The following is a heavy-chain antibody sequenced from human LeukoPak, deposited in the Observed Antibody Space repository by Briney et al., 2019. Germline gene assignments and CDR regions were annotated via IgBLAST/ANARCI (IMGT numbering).Heavy chain of an antibody. J-gene: IGHJ4*02. D-gene: IGHD1-7*01. CDR3: AREKGTGTTSGVDF. V-gene: IGHV3-23*01. CDR2: ISGSGGST. Sequence: PGGSLRLSCAASGFTFSSYAMSWVRQAPGKGLEWVSAISGSGGSTYYADSVKGRFTISRDNAKNTLYLRMNSLRSEDTAVYYCAREKGTGTTSGVDFWGQGTLVTVSS. CDR1: GFTFSSYA.